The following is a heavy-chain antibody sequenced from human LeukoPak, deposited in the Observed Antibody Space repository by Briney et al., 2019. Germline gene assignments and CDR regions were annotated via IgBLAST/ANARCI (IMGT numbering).Heavy chain of an antibody. CDR1: GFTFSSYA. CDR3: ARGPPGGIVGAYFDY. Sequence: GGSLRLSCAASGFTFSSYAMRWVRQAPGKGLEWVAVISYDGSNKYYADSVKGRFTISRDNSKNTLYLQMNSLRAEDTAVYYCARGPPGGIVGAYFDYWGQGTLVTVSS. J-gene: IGHJ4*02. CDR2: ISYDGSNK. D-gene: IGHD1-26*01. V-gene: IGHV3-30*04.